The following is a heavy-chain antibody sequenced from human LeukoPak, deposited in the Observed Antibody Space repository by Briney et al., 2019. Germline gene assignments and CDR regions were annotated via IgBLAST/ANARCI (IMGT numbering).Heavy chain of an antibody. V-gene: IGHV1-24*01. CDR2: FDPEDGET. CDR3: ATGQNQVGATLFDY. J-gene: IGHJ4*02. CDR1: GYTLTELS. Sequence: ASVKVSCKVSGYTLTELSMHWVRQAPGKGLEWMGGFDPEDGETIYAQKFQGRVTMTEDTSTDTAYMELCSLRSEDTAVYYCATGQNQVGATLFDYWGQGTLVTVTS. D-gene: IGHD1-26*01.